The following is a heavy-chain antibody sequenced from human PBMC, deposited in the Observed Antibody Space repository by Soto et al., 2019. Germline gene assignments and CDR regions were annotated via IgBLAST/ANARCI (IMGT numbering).Heavy chain of an antibody. Sequence: GGSLRLSCAASGFTFSSYGMHWVRQAPGKGLKWVAVIWYDGSNKYYADSVKGRFTISRDNSKNTLYLQMNSLRAEDTAVYYCARDSCSGGSCYSFYYGMDVWGQGTTVTVSS. V-gene: IGHV3-33*01. J-gene: IGHJ6*02. CDR2: IWYDGSNK. D-gene: IGHD2-15*01. CDR1: GFTFSSYG. CDR3: ARDSCSGGSCYSFYYGMDV.